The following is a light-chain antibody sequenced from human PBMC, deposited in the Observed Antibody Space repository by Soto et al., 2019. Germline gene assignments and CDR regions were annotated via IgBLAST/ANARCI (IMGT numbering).Light chain of an antibody. CDR3: QQYVTSRRT. CDR2: GAS. Sequence: VFTQSPCTLSLSPGERATLSCRASLSVSGSQLAWYQQKPGQPPRLLIYGASSRAAGIPDRFSGSGSGTDFTLTINRLEPEDFAVYYCQQYVTSRRTFGPGTKVDIK. V-gene: IGKV3-20*01. J-gene: IGKJ1*01. CDR1: LSVSGSQ.